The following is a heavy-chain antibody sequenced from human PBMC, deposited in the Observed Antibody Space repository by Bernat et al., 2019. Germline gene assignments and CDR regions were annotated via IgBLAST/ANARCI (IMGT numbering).Heavy chain of an antibody. D-gene: IGHD3-22*01. J-gene: IGHJ3*02. Sequence: VQLQQWGAGLLKPSETLSLTCAVYDGSFSGYYWTWIRQPPGKGLEWIGQINHSGSTNYNPSLKSRVTISVDTSKNQFSLKLSSVTAADTAVYYCARVNYDSSGYYRDDAFDIWGQGTMVTVSS. V-gene: IGHV4-34*01. CDR1: DGSFSGYY. CDR3: ARVNYDSSGYYRDDAFDI. CDR2: INHSGST.